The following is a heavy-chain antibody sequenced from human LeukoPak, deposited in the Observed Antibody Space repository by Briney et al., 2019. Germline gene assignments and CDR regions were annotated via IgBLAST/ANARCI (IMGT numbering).Heavy chain of an antibody. CDR3: ARQSIAARGAFDI. Sequence: ASETLTLTCSGSGGSISSYYWRWIRQPPGKGLEYMGYSYYSGSTDYNPSLKSRVTITVDTSIQFSLMLTSVNDADTAVYYCARQSIAARGAFDIWGQGTMVTVSS. J-gene: IGHJ3*02. CDR1: GGSISSYY. CDR2: SYYSGST. V-gene: IGHV4-59*08. D-gene: IGHD6-6*01.